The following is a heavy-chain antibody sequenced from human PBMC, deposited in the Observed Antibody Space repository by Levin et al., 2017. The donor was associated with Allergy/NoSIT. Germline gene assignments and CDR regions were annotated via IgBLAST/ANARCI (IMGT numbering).Heavy chain of an antibody. Sequence: GESLKISCAASGFSVSNHYMSWVRQAPGKGLEWVSIVYSGSNTYYADSVKGRFTMSRDNSKNTLYLQMNSLRVEDTAVYYCARAQGVFDIWGQGTRVTVSS. CDR2: VYSGSNT. J-gene: IGHJ3*02. CDR3: ARAQGVFDI. CDR1: GFSVSNHY. V-gene: IGHV3-53*01.